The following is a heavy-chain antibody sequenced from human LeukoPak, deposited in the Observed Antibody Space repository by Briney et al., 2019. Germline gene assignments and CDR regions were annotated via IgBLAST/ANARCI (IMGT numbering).Heavy chain of an antibody. J-gene: IGHJ4*02. CDR3: ARERRPYSSSWSYDY. D-gene: IGHD6-13*01. CDR2: IWYDGSNK. CDR1: GFTFSSYG. V-gene: IGHV3-33*01. Sequence: PGGSLRLSCAASGFTFSSYGMHWVRQAPGKGLEWVAVIWYDGSNKYYADSVKGRFTISRDNSKNTLYLQMNSPRAEDTAVYYCARERRPYSSSWSYDYWGQGTLVTVSS.